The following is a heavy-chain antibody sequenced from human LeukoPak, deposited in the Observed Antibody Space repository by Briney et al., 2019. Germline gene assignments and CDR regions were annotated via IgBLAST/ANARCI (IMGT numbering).Heavy chain of an antibody. CDR1: GYTFTSYG. V-gene: IGHV1-18*01. CDR2: ISAYNGNT. D-gene: IGHD3-3*01. CDR3: ARDRAIFGASYGMDV. J-gene: IGHJ6*02. Sequence: GASVKVSCKASGYTFTSYGISWVRQAPGQGLEWMGWISAYNGNTNYAQKLQGRVTMTTDTSTSTAYMELRSLRSDDTAVYYCARDRAIFGASYGMDVRGQGTTVTVSS.